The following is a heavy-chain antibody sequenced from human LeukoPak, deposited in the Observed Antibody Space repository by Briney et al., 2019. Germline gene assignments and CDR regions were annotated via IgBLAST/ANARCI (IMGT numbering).Heavy chain of an antibody. CDR1: GYTFTGYY. Sequence: SVKVACKASGYTFTGYYMHWVRQAPVQGLEWMGWINPSSGGTNYAQKFQGRVTMNRDTSISTAYMELSRLRSDDTAVYYCERDWPHLGATVGHFDPWGQGTLVTVSS. CDR2: INPSSGGT. CDR3: ERDWPHLGATVGHFDP. V-gene: IGHV1-2*02. J-gene: IGHJ5*02. D-gene: IGHD1-26*01.